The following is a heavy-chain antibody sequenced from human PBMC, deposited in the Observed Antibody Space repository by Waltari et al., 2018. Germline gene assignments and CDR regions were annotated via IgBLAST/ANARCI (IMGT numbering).Heavy chain of an antibody. CDR1: GGSVSSGSYY. Sequence: QVQLQESGPGLVKPSETLSLTCTVSGGSVSSGSYYWSWIRQPPGKGLEWIGYIYYSGSTNYNPSLKSRVTISVDTSKNQFSLKLSSVTAADTAVYYCARDYGDMLVDYWGQGTLVTVSS. D-gene: IGHD4-17*01. CDR3: ARDYGDMLVDY. CDR2: IYYSGST. V-gene: IGHV4-61*01. J-gene: IGHJ4*02.